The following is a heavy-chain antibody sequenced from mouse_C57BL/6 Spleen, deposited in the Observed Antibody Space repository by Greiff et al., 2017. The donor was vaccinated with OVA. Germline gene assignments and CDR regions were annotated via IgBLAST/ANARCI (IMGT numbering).Heavy chain of an antibody. V-gene: IGHV5-17*01. J-gene: IGHJ2*01. CDR1: GFTFSDYG. Sequence: EVQLMESGGGLVKPGGSLKLSCAASGFTFSDYGMHWVRQAPEKGLEWVAYISSGSSTIYYADTVKGRFTISRDNAKNTLFLQMTSLRSEDTAMYYCASGGYYVWYWGQGTTLTVSS. CDR3: ASGGYYVWY. CDR2: ISSGSSTI. D-gene: IGHD2-3*01.